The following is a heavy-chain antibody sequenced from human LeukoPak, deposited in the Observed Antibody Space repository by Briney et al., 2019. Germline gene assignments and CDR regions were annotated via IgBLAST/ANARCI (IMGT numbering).Heavy chain of an antibody. V-gene: IGHV3-7*01. CDR1: GFTCSSYW. CDR3: ARHAFDI. J-gene: IGHJ3*02. CDR2: IKQDGSEK. Sequence: GGSLRLSCAASGFTCSSYWMSWVRQAPGKGLEWVANIKQDGSEKYYVDSVKGRFTISRDNAKNSLYLQMNSLRAEDTAVYYCARHAFDIWGQGTMVTVSS.